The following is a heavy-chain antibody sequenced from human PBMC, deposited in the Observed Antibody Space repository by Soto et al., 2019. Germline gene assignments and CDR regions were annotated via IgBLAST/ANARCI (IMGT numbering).Heavy chain of an antibody. V-gene: IGHV3-74*01. J-gene: IGHJ4*02. CDR2: LISDGSSA. CDR1: GFTFSSNW. CDR3: ARGPSGWYGFDY. Sequence: EVQLVESGGGLVQRGGSLRLSCAGSGFTFSSNWMHWVRQDPGKGLVWVSRLISDGSSANYADSVKGRFTTSRDNAKNTLFLQMNSLTAEDTALYYCARGPSGWYGFDYWGQGTLVTVSS. D-gene: IGHD6-19*01.